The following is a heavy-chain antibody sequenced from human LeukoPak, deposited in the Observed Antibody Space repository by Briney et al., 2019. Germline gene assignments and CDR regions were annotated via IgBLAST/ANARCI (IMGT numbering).Heavy chain of an antibody. D-gene: IGHD3-10*01. Sequence: ASVKVSCKASGYTFTGYYMHWVRQAPGQGLEWMGWINPNSGGTNYAQKFQGRVTMTRDTSISTAYMELSRLRSDDTAVYYCARGLYYYGSGSCLGDYWGQGTLVTVSS. J-gene: IGHJ4*02. CDR3: ARGLYYYGSGSCLGDY. V-gene: IGHV1-2*02. CDR1: GYTFTGYY. CDR2: INPNSGGT.